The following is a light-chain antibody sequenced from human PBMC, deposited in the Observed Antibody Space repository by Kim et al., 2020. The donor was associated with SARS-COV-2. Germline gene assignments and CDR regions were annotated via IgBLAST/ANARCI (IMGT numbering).Light chain of an antibody. J-gene: IGLJ2*01. V-gene: IGLV1-44*01. Sequence: QSVLTQPPSASGTPGQSVTISCSGTTSNIGTNTVNWYQHLPGAAPKLIIYGSRQRPSGVPDRFSGSHSGTSASLAISGLQSEDDADYYCAAWDDSLSGRLFGGGTKLTVL. CDR3: AAWDDSLSGRL. CDR1: TSNIGTNT. CDR2: GSR.